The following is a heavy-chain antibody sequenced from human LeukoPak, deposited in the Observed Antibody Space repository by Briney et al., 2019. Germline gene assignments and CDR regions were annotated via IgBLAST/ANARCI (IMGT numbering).Heavy chain of an antibody. D-gene: IGHD2-2*02. CDR2: INPNSGGT. J-gene: IGHJ4*02. CDR1: GYTFTGYY. Sequence: ASVKVSCKASGYTFTGYYMHWVRQAPGQGLEWMGWINPNSGGTNYAQKFQGRVTMTRDTFISTAYMELSRLRSDDTAVYYCARGDCSSTSCYTHPFDYWGQGTLVTVSS. V-gene: IGHV1-2*02. CDR3: ARGDCSSTSCYTHPFDY.